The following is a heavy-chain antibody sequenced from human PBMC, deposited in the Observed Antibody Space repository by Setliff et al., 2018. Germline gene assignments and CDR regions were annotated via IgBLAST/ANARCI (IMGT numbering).Heavy chain of an antibody. CDR1: SGSISTSNYF. CDR2: MYSSGTT. Sequence: SETLSLTCIVSSGSISTSNYFWGWVRQPPGRGLEWIGSMYSSGTTNYNPSLKSRVTMSVDTSKSLLSLKLSSVTTTDTAVYFCARGITSGGYWGQSSHYLDVWGKGTTVTVSS. D-gene: IGHD3-22*01. J-gene: IGHJ6*03. CDR3: ARGITSGGYWGQSSHYLDV. V-gene: IGHV4-39*02.